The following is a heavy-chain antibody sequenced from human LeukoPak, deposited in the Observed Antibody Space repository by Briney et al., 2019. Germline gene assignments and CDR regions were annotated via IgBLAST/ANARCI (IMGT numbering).Heavy chain of an antibody. CDR1: GFTFDDYA. CDR3: AKSGPYGSGRFYYYMDV. V-gene: IGHV3-43D*03. Sequence: PGGSLRLSCAASGFTFDDYAMHWVRQAPGKGLEWVSLISWECGSTYYADSVNGRFTISRDNSKISLYLQMNSLRAEDTALYYCAKSGPYGSGRFYYYMDVWGKGTTVTVSS. J-gene: IGHJ6*03. CDR2: ISWECGST. D-gene: IGHD3-10*01.